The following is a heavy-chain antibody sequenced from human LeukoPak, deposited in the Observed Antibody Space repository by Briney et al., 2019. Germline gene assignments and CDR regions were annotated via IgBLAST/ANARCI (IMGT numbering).Heavy chain of an antibody. V-gene: IGHV3-21*01. CDR1: GFTFSSYS. Sequence: GGSLRLSCAASGFTFSSYSMNWVRQAPGKGLEWVSSISSSSSYIYYADSVKGRFTISRDNAKNSLYLQMNSLRAEDTAVYYCARALYDTSGYYYAGFDYWGQGTLVTVSS. J-gene: IGHJ4*02. CDR3: ARALYDTSGYYYAGFDY. D-gene: IGHD3-22*01. CDR2: ISSSSSYI.